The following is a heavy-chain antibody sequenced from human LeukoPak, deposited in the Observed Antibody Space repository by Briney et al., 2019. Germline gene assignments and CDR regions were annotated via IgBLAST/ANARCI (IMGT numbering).Heavy chain of an antibody. V-gene: IGHV4-34*01. D-gene: IGHD3-10*01. CDR3: ARHRGYYYYYMDV. Sequence: SETLSLTCAVYGGSFSGYYWSWIRQPPGKGLEWIGEINHSGSTNYNPSLKSRVTISVDTSKNQFSLKLSSVTAADTAVYYCARHRGYYYYYMDVWGKGTTVTVSS. CDR2: INHSGST. CDR1: GGSFSGYY. J-gene: IGHJ6*03.